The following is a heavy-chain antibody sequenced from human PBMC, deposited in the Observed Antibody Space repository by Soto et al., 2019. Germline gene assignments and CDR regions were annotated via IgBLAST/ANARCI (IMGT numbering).Heavy chain of an antibody. Sequence: PACTVSGGSISNYYWSWIRQPPGKGLEWIGYIYYSGSTNYNPSLKSRVTISVDTSRNQFSLKLSSVTAADTALYYCASGGVAGRGHLGDYWGQGTLVTVSS. CDR1: GGSISNYY. D-gene: IGHD2-8*02. V-gene: IGHV4-59*01. CDR3: ASGGVAGRGHLGDY. CDR2: IYYSGST. J-gene: IGHJ4*02.